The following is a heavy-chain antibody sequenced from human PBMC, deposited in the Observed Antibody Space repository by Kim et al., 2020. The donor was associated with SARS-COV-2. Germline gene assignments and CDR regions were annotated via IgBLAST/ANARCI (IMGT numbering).Heavy chain of an antibody. CDR3: ARMTGGYGYGYYFDH. CDR1: GFIVSHNF. CDR2: IYAGGNT. D-gene: IGHD5-18*01. J-gene: IGHJ4*02. Sequence: GGSLRLSCAVSGFIVSHNFMNWVRQAPGKGLEWVSVIYAGGNTDYAGSVKGRFTISRDNSKNTLYLQMNSLRAEDTAVYYCARMTGGYGYGYYFDHWGQGTLVTVSS. V-gene: IGHV3-53*01.